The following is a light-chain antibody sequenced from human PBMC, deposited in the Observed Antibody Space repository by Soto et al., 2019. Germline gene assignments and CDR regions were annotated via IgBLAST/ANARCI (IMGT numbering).Light chain of an antibody. Sequence: DIQMTQSPSTLSASVGDRVTITCRASQSISSWLAWYQQKPGKAPKLPIYKASTLQSGVTSRFSGSGSGTDFTLTISSLQPEDFATYYCLQDYNYPWTVGQGTQVEIK. V-gene: IGKV1-5*03. CDR1: QSISSW. CDR2: KAS. CDR3: LQDYNYPWT. J-gene: IGKJ1*01.